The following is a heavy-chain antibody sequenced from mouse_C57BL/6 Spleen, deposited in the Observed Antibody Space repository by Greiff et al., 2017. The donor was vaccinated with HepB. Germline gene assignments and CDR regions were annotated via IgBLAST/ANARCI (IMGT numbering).Heavy chain of an antibody. CDR1: GYTFTSYW. CDR3: ARGDYGSSLHYYAMDY. V-gene: IGHV1-55*01. J-gene: IGHJ4*01. D-gene: IGHD1-1*01. Sequence: QVQLKESGAELVKPGASVKMSCKASGYTFTSYWITWVKQRPGQGLEWIGDIYPGSGSTNYNEKFKSKATLTVDTSSSTAYMQLSSLTSEDSAVYYCARGDYGSSLHYYAMDYWGQGTSVTVSS. CDR2: IYPGSGST.